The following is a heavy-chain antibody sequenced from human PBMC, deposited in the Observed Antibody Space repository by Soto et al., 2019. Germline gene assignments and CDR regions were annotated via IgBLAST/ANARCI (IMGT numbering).Heavy chain of an antibody. V-gene: IGHV1-69*06. J-gene: IGHJ6*02. CDR2: IIPIFGTA. Sequence: SSVKVSCKASGGTFSSYAISWVRQAPGQGLEWMGGIIPIFGTANYAQKFQGRVTITADKSTSTAYMELSSLRSEDTAVYYCARTNSSIAARRDYYYGMDGWGQGTTVTVSS. CDR1: GGTFSSYA. CDR3: ARTNSSIAARRDYYYGMDG. D-gene: IGHD6-6*01.